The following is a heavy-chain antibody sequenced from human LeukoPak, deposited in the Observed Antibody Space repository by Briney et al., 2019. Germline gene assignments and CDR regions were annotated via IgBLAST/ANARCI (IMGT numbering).Heavy chain of an antibody. CDR3: ATAPILRGEGGEHYKYGMDV. J-gene: IGHJ6*02. Sequence: SGTLSLTCGVSVVSISSGNWWSWVRQSPGKGLAWIGEIYHNGTPNYNPSLKSRVTISADTFKNHFSLKLTSVTAADTAVYYCATAPILRGEGGEHYKYGMDVWGQGTTVIVSS. CDR2: IYHNGTP. D-gene: IGHD2-2*02. V-gene: IGHV4-4*02. CDR1: VVSISSGNW.